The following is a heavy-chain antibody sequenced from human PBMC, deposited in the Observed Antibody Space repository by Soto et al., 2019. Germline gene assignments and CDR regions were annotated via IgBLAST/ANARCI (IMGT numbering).Heavy chain of an antibody. CDR2: ISDRGDTT. Sequence: PGGSVRLSCAASGFTISRNAMYWVRQAPGKGLDWVSGISDRGDTTHYADSVKGRFTISRETAKNTLYLHLNILRANDTALYYCARDKPGTTAFDNWGQGTRCSVSS. D-gene: IGHD1-1*01. V-gene: IGHV3-23*01. CDR3: ARDKPGTTAFDN. J-gene: IGHJ4*02. CDR1: GFTISRNA.